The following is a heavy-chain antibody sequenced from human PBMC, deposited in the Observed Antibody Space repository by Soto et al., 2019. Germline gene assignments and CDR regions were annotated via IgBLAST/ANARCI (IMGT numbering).Heavy chain of an antibody. Sequence: QVQLVESGGGLVKPGGSLRLSCAASGFTFSDYYLSWIRQAPGKGLEGVSYISSSGSTIYYADSVKGRFTISRDNAKNSLYLQMNSLRAEDTAVYYCAREDDVVVVAATPFDYWGQGTLVTVSS. CDR3: AREDDVVVVAATPFDY. V-gene: IGHV3-11*01. D-gene: IGHD2-15*01. CDR1: GFTFSDYY. J-gene: IGHJ4*02. CDR2: ISSSGSTI.